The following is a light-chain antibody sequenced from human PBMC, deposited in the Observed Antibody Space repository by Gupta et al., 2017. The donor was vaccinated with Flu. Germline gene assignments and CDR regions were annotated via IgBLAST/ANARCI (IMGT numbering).Light chain of an antibody. CDR2: RNN. V-gene: IGLV1-47*01. CDR3: AAWDDSLNGRV. CDR1: SSNIGSNY. Sequence: SVLTLPPSASGTPGHRLIISCSGSSSNIGSNYVYWYQQLPGTAPKLIIYRNNQRPSGVPDRFSGSKSGTSASLAIXGXRSEDEXDYYCAAWDDSLNGRVFGGGTKLTVL. J-gene: IGLJ3*02.